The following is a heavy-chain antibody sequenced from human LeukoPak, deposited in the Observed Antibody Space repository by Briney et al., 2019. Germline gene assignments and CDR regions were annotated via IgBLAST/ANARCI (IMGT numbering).Heavy chain of an antibody. CDR2: IYYSGST. CDR1: GGSISSGGYY. D-gene: IGHD1-1*01. Sequence: SQTLSLTCTVSGGSISSGGYYWSWIRQHPGKGLEWIGYIYYSGSTYYNPSLKSRVTISVDTSKNQFSLKLSSVTAADTAVYYCASHPRTNYYFDYWGQGTPVTVSS. V-gene: IGHV4-31*03. CDR3: ASHPRTNYYFDY. J-gene: IGHJ4*02.